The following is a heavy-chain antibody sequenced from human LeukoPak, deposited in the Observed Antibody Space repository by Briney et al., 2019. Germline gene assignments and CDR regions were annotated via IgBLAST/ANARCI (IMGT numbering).Heavy chain of an antibody. CDR3: ARNGLAANGYFDY. CDR1: GFTFSSYG. D-gene: IGHD2-8*01. V-gene: IGHV3-23*01. J-gene: IGHJ4*02. CDR2: ISGSGSST. Sequence: GGTLRLSCAASGFTFSSYGMTWVRQAPGKGLAWVSAISGSGSSTYYADSVKGRFTISRDNAKKSLYLQMNSLRAEDTAVYYCARNGLAANGYFDYWGQGTLVTVSS.